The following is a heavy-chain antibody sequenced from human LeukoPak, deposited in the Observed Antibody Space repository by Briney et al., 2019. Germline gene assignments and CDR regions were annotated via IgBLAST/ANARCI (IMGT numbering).Heavy chain of an antibody. CDR1: GFIFGKYA. D-gene: IGHD2-2*01. J-gene: IGHJ4*02. CDR2: IGSGGVDT. V-gene: IGHV3-23*01. CDR3: ARYLRDSGTSRVTLDH. Sequence: GGSLRLSCGASGFIFGKYAMSWVRQAPGKGLEWVSGIGSGGVDTIYADSVKGRFTISRDNSKNTLSLRMGSLRADDTAIYFCARYLRDSGTSRVTLDHWGQGTLVIVS.